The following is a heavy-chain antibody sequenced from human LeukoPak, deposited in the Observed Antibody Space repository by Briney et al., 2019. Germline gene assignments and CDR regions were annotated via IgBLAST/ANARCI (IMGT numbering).Heavy chain of an antibody. J-gene: IGHJ5*02. D-gene: IGHD1-26*01. CDR1: GGSFSGYY. Sequence: PSETLSLTCAVYGGSFSGYYWSWIRQPPGKGLEWIGEINHSGSTNYNPSLKSRVTISVDTSKNQFSLKLSSVTAADTAVYYCARRRIWLVGATTVRGLFDPWGQGTLVTVSS. CDR2: INHSGST. CDR3: ARRRIWLVGATTVRGLFDP. V-gene: IGHV4-34*01.